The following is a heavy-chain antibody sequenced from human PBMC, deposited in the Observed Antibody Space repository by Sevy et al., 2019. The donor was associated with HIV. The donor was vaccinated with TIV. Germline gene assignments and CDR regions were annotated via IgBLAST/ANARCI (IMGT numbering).Heavy chain of an antibody. V-gene: IGHV3-23*01. CDR1: GFTFSSYA. J-gene: IGHJ4*02. D-gene: IGHD3-3*01. CDR3: ANPITDGDYFDY. Sequence: GGSLRLSCAASGFTFSSYAMSWVRQAPGKGLEWVSAISGSGGSTYYADSVKGRFTISRDSSKNTLYLQMNSLRAEDTAVYYCANPITDGDYFDYWGQGTLVTVSS. CDR2: ISGSGGST.